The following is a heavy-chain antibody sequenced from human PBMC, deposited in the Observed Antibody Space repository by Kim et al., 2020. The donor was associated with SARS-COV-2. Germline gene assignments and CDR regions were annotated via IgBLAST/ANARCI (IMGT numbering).Heavy chain of an antibody. CDR2: ISYDGSNK. D-gene: IGHD2-2*01. J-gene: IGHJ3*02. Sequence: GGSLRLSCAASGFTFSSYAMHWVRQAPGKGLEWVAVISYDGSNKYYADSVKGRFTISRDNSKNTLYLQMNSLRAEDTAVYYCATLNPSPRSPPRYCSSTSCPDAFDIWGQGTMVTVSS. CDR3: ATLNPSPRSPPRYCSSTSCPDAFDI. CDR1: GFTFSSYA. V-gene: IGHV3-30*04.